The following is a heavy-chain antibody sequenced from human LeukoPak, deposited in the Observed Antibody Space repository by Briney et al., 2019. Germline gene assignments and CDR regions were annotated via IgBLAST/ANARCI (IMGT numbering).Heavy chain of an antibody. D-gene: IGHD2-15*01. CDR1: GFTFSSYS. V-gene: IGHV3-21*01. CDR3: ARDQGRDIVVG. Sequence: GGSLRLSCAASGFTFSSYSMNWVRQAPGKGLEWVSSISSSSSYIYYADSVKGRFTISRDNAKNSLYLQMNSLRAEDTAVYYCARDQGRDIVVGWGQGTLVTVSS. J-gene: IGHJ4*02. CDR2: ISSSSSYI.